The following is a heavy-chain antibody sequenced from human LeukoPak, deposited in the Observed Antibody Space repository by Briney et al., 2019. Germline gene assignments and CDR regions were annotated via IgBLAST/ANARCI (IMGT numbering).Heavy chain of an antibody. J-gene: IGHJ4*02. Sequence: PSETLSLTCAVSGGSISSGGYSWSWIRQPPGKGLEWIGNISHSGSTYYNLSLKSRVTISVDTSRNQFSLKLSSVTAADTAVYYCARDSYYYDSSGYSPFDYWGQGTLVTVSS. D-gene: IGHD3-22*01. CDR1: GGSISSGGYS. CDR2: ISHSGST. CDR3: ARDSYYYDSSGYSPFDY. V-gene: IGHV4-30-4*07.